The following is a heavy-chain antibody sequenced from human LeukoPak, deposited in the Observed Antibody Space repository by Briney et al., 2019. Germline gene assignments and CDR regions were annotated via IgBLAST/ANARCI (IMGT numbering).Heavy chain of an antibody. CDR2: IGTTGDT. CDR3: ARGMGATTQSLFDQ. J-gene: IGHJ4*02. D-gene: IGHD1-26*01. CDR1: GFTFSSYD. Sequence: PGGSLRLSCAASGFTFSSYDMHWVRQATGKGLEWVSGIGTTGDTYYPGSVKGRSTISRENAKNSLYLQMNSLRAGDTAVYYRARGMGATTQSLFDQWGQGTLVTVSS. V-gene: IGHV3-13*04.